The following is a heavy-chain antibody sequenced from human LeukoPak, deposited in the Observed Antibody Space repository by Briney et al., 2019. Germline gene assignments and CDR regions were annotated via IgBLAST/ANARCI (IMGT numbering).Heavy chain of an antibody. CDR3: ARASSGSYSYYFDY. CDR1: GFTFSSYA. J-gene: IGHJ4*02. CDR2: ISSSSSYI. V-gene: IGHV3-21*01. D-gene: IGHD1-26*01. Sequence: GGSLRLSCAASGFTFSSYAMSWVRQAPGKGLEWVSSISSSSSYIYYADSVKGRFAISRDNAKNSLYLQMNSLRAEDTAVYYCARASSGSYSYYFDYWGQGTLVTVSS.